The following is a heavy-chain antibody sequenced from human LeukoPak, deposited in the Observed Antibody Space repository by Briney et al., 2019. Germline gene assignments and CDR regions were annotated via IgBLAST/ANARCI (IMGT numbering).Heavy chain of an antibody. CDR2: ISWNSGSI. D-gene: IGHD4-11*01. J-gene: IGHJ3*02. CDR3: AKDTLRLQRGAFDI. CDR1: GFTFDDYA. V-gene: IGHV3-9*03. Sequence: GGSLRLSCAASGFTFDDYAMHWVRQAPGKGLEWVSGISWNSGSIGYADSVKGRFTISRDNAKNSLYLQMNSLRAEDMALYYCAKDTLRLQRGAFDIWGQGTMVTVSS.